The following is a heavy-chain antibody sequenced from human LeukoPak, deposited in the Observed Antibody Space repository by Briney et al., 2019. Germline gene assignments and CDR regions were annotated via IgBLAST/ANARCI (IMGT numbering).Heavy chain of an antibody. J-gene: IGHJ6*04. CDR2: ISSSGSTI. CDR1: GFTFSSYE. CDR3: ARGRCSGGPCGMDV. Sequence: PGGSLRLSCAASGFTFSSYEMNWVRQAPGKGLEWVSYISSSGSTIYYADSVKGRFTISRDNAKNSLYLQMNSLRAEDTAVYYCARGRCSGGPCGMDVWGKGTTVTVSS. D-gene: IGHD2-15*01. V-gene: IGHV3-48*03.